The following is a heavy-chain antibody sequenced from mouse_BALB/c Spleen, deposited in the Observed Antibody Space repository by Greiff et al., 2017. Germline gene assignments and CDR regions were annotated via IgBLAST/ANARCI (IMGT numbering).Heavy chain of an antibody. D-gene: IGHD1-2*01. CDR1: GFTFSSFG. Sequence: EVQGVESGGGLVQPGGSRKLSCAASGFTFSSFGMHWVRQAPEKGLEWFAYISSGSSTIYYADTVKGRFTISRDNPKNTLFLQMTSLRSEDTAMYYCARGYVGAMDYWGQGTSVTVSS. CDR2: ISSGSSTI. J-gene: IGHJ4*01. V-gene: IGHV5-17*02. CDR3: ARGYVGAMDY.